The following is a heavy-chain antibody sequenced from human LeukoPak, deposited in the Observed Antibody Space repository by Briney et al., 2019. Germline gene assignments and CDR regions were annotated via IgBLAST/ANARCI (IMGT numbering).Heavy chain of an antibody. CDR2: ISTSSSYI. V-gene: IGHV3-21*01. Sequence: GGSLRLSCAASGFTFSSYTMNWVRQAPGKGLEWVSSISTSSSYIYYADSVKGRFTISRDNAKNSVYLQMNSLRAEDTAVYYCAGIAAAGYDAFDIWGQGTMVTVSS. CDR1: GFTFSSYT. CDR3: AGIAAAGYDAFDI. J-gene: IGHJ3*02. D-gene: IGHD6-13*01.